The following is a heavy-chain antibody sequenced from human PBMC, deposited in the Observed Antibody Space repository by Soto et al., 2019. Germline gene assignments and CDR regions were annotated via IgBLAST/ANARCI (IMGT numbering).Heavy chain of an antibody. CDR1: GFTFSSYS. CDR2: ISSSSSTI. CDR3: ARDYPGIVATMPHPYDY. V-gene: IGHV3-48*02. Sequence: EVQLVESGGGLVQPGGSLRLSCAASGFTFSSYSMNWVRQAPGKGLEWVSYISSSSSTIYYADSVKGRFTISRDNAKNSLYLQMNSLRDEDTAVYYCARDYPGIVATMPHPYDYWGQGTLVTVSS. J-gene: IGHJ4*02. D-gene: IGHD5-12*01.